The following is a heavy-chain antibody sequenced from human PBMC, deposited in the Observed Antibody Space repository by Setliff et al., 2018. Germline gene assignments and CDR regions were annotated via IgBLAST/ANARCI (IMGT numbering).Heavy chain of an antibody. CDR3: ARQAVAGSDAFDI. CDR2: IYPGDSDT. V-gene: IGHV5-51*01. Sequence: GESRKISCKGSGYSFTSYWIGWVRQMPGKGLEWMGIIYPGDSDTRYSPSFQGQVTISADKSISTAYLQWSSLKASDTAMYYCARQAVAGSDAFDIWGQGTMVTVSS. CDR1: GYSFTSYW. J-gene: IGHJ3*02. D-gene: IGHD6-19*01.